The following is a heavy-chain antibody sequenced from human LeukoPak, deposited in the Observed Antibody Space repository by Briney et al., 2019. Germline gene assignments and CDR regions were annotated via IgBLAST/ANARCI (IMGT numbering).Heavy chain of an antibody. CDR2: IYHSGST. CDR1: GGSISSSNW. V-gene: IGHV4-4*02. J-gene: IGHJ4*02. Sequence: SETLSLTCAVSGGSISSSNWWSWVRQPPGKGLEWIGEIYHSGSTNYNPSLKSRVTISVDKSKNQFSLKLSSVTAADTAVYYCARATSRGGYNLDYWGQGTLVTVSS. D-gene: IGHD5-24*01. CDR3: ARATSRGGYNLDY.